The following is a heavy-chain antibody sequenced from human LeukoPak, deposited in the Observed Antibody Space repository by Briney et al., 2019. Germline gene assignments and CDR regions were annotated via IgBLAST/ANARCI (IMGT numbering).Heavy chain of an antibody. CDR2: ISGGGGST. J-gene: IGHJ6*02. CDR1: GFTFSSYA. V-gene: IGHV3-23*01. CDR3: AKASSGSYYYYYGMDV. Sequence: GGSLRLSCAASGFTFSSYAMSWVRQAPGRGLEWVSAISGGGGSTYDADSVKGRFTISRDNSKNTLYLQMNSLRADDTAVYYCAKASSGSYYYYYGMDVWGQGTTVTVSS. D-gene: IGHD1-26*01.